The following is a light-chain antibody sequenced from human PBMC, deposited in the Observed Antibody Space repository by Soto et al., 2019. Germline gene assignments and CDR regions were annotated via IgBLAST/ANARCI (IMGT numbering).Light chain of an antibody. CDR2: AAS. Sequence: DIEMTQSPSSLSASVGDRVTIACRASQSISRYLNWYQQKPGKAPEILIYAASSLQSGVPSRFSGSGSVTDFTLTISSLQPEDFATYFCQQSFGVSQFTFGGGTKVEIK. CDR1: QSISRY. V-gene: IGKV1-39*01. J-gene: IGKJ4*01. CDR3: QQSFGVSQFT.